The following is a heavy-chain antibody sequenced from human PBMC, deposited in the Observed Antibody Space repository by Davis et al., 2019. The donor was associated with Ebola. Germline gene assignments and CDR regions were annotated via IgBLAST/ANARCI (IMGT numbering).Heavy chain of an antibody. CDR1: GFTFSSYG. J-gene: IGHJ4*02. CDR3: AKEGKAYDFTTGYFDY. V-gene: IGHV3-30*18. CDR2: ISYDGSNK. Sequence: PGGSLRLSCAASGFTFSSYGMHWVRQSPVKGLEWVAVISYDGSNKYFADSVKGRFTISRDNSKNTLYLEMNSLRVEDTAVYYCAKEGKAYDFTTGYFDYWGQGTLVTVSS. D-gene: IGHD3-3*01.